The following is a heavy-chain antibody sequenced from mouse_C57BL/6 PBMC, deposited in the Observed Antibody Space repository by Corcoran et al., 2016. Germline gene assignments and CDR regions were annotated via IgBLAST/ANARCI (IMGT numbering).Heavy chain of an antibody. CDR1: GYTFTDYY. CDR3: ARSGYYYGSSYWFAY. J-gene: IGHJ3*01. Sequence: EVQLQQSGPELVKPGASVKISCKASGYTFTDYYMNWVKQSHGKSLEWIGDINPNNGGTSYNQKFKGKATLTVDKSSSTAYMELRSLTSEDSAVYYCARSGYYYGSSYWFAYWGQGTLVTVSA. CDR2: INPNNGGT. D-gene: IGHD1-1*01. V-gene: IGHV1-26*01.